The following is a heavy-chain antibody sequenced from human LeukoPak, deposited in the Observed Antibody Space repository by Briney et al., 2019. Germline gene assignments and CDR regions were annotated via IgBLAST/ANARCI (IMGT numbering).Heavy chain of an antibody. Sequence: PGGSLRLSCAASGFSLTSHAMSWVRQAPGKGLEWVSYISSSSSSIYYADSVKGRFTISRDNAKHSLYLQMNSLSDEDTAVYYCAKGRTTLGRGSDYWGQGTLVTVSS. CDR2: ISSSSSSI. CDR1: GFSLTSHA. CDR3: AKGRTTLGRGSDY. D-gene: IGHD1-1*01. J-gene: IGHJ4*02. V-gene: IGHV3-48*02.